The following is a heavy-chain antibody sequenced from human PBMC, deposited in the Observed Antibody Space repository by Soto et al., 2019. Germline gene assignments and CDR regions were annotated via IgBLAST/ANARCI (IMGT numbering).Heavy chain of an antibody. CDR3: AGGGHASARIYYLGD. CDR1: GFSFSTYW. Sequence: EVQLVESGGGLVQSGGSLRLSCTASGFSFSTYWMHWVRQAPGKGLVWISRIKGDGSITNYADSVRGRFTISRDNAKNTLYLQVNSLRDEDTAVYYCAGGGHASARIYYLGDWGQGTLVTVSS. V-gene: IGHV3-74*01. CDR2: IKGDGSIT. J-gene: IGHJ4*02. D-gene: IGHD3-10*01.